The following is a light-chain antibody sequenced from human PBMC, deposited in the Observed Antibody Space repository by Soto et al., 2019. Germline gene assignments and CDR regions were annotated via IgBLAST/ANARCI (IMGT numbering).Light chain of an antibody. CDR2: GTS. CDR1: QGISSY. J-gene: IGKJ5*01. CDR3: QQSYSTLIT. V-gene: IGKV1-39*01. Sequence: DIHLTQSPSLLSGSVGDRVTMTGRDSQGISSYLAWYQLKPGKDPKLLIYGTSSLQSGVPSRFSGSGSGTDFNITISSLQPEDFETYYCQQSYSTLITFGQGTRLEIK.